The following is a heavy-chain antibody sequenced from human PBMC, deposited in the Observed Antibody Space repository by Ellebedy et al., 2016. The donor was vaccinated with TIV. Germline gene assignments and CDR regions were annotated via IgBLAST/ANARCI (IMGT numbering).Heavy chain of an antibody. CDR2: IYHSGST. Sequence: MPSETLSLTCAVSGGSIISTNWWSWVRQPPGKGLEWIGEIYHSGSTNYNPSLKSRVTISVDKSKNQFSLKLSSLTAADTAVYYCAKRQAYGDYEYAFDIWGQGTMVTVSS. CDR3: AKRQAYGDYEYAFDI. V-gene: IGHV4-4*02. D-gene: IGHD4-17*01. CDR1: GGSIISTNW. J-gene: IGHJ3*02.